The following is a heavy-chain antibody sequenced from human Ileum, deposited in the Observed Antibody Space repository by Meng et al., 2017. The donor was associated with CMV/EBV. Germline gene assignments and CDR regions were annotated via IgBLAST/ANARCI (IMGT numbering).Heavy chain of an antibody. CDR3: AKKYTGSFDY. D-gene: IGHD1-26*01. Sequence: GESLRLSCAGSGVSVITSNMTWVRQAPGKGLEWVSAIYSGGRTYYTDSVKGRFTISRDNSKNMMYLQMNSLRAEDTAVYYCAKKYTGSFDYWGQGTLVTVSS. CDR1: GVSVITSN. J-gene: IGHJ4*02. V-gene: IGHV3-53*01. CDR2: IYSGGRT.